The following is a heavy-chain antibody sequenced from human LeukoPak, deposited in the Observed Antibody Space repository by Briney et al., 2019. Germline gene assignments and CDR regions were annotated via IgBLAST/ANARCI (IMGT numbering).Heavy chain of an antibody. CDR2: ISSSSSYI. D-gene: IGHD6-13*01. J-gene: IGHJ5*02. Sequence: GGSLRLSCAASGFTFSSYSMNWVRQAPGKGLEWVSSISSSSSYIYYADSVKGRFTISRDNAKNSLYLQMNSLRAEDTAVYYCARGRQQLVLFGFDPWGQGTLVTVSS. V-gene: IGHV3-21*01. CDR3: ARGRQQLVLFGFDP. CDR1: GFTFSSYS.